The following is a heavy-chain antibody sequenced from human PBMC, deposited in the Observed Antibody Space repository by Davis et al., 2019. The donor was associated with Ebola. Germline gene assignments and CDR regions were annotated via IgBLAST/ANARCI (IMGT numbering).Heavy chain of an antibody. CDR3: ARETPLATYDF. D-gene: IGHD3-3*01. V-gene: IGHV3-30*03. CDR2: ISYDGSNK. Sequence: PGGSLRLSCAASGFTFSSYGMHWVRQAPGKGLEWVAVISYDGSNKYYADSVKGRFTISRDNAKNTLYLQMNSLRAEDTAVYYCARETPLATYDFWGQGTLVTVSS. J-gene: IGHJ4*02. CDR1: GFTFSSYG.